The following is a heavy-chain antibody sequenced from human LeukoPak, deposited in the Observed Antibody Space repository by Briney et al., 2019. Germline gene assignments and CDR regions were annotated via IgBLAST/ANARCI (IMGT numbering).Heavy chain of an antibody. CDR1: GYSFTNYW. CDR3: ALRGDIDWFDP. CDR2: IYPGDSDT. V-gene: IGHV5-51*01. Sequence: GESLKISCKGSGYSFTNYWIGWVRQMPGKGLEWMGIIYPGDSDTRYSPSFQGHVTISADKSISTAYLQWSSLKASDTAMYYCALRGDIDWFDPRGQGTLVTVSS. D-gene: IGHD3-10*01. J-gene: IGHJ5*02.